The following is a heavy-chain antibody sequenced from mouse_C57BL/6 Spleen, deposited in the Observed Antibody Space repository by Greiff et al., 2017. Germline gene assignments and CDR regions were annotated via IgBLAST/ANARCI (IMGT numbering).Heavy chain of an antibody. D-gene: IGHD1-1*01. CDR3: ARHDTTVPFAY. Sequence: EVQLVESGGDLVKPGGSLKLSCAASGFTFSSYGMSWVRQTPDKRLEWVATISSGGSYTYYPDSVKGRFTISRDNAKNTLYLQMSSLKSEDTAMYYCARHDTTVPFAYWGQGTLVTVSA. CDR1: GFTFSSYG. J-gene: IGHJ3*01. CDR2: ISSGGSYT. V-gene: IGHV5-6*01.